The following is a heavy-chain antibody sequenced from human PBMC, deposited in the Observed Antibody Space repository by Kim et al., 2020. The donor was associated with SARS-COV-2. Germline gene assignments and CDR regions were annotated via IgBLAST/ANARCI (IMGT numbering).Heavy chain of an antibody. J-gene: IGHJ6*02. CDR1: GFTFSSYW. V-gene: IGHV3-7*01. CDR3: ARDRRRASYDILTGAGRQGYYYYGMDV. CDR2: IKQDGSEK. D-gene: IGHD3-9*01. Sequence: GGSLRLSCAASGFTFSSYWMSWVRQAPGKGLEWVANIKQDGSEKYYVDSVKGRFTISRDNAKNSLYLQMNSLRAEDTAVYYCARDRRRASYDILTGAGRQGYYYYGMDVWGQGTTVTVSS.